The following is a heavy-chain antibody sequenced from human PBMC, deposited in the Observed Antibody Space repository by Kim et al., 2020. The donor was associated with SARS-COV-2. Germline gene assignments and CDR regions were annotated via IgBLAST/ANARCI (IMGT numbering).Heavy chain of an antibody. V-gene: IGHV1-69*13. CDR2: IIPIFGTA. Sequence: SVKVSCKASGGTFISYAISWVRQAPGQGLEWMGGIIPIFGTANYAQKFQGSVTITADESTSTAYMELSSLRSEDTAVYYCAIYSSGGIFYFDYWGQGTLVTVSS. CDR1: GGTFISYA. J-gene: IGHJ4*02. D-gene: IGHD6-19*01. CDR3: AIYSSGGIFYFDY.